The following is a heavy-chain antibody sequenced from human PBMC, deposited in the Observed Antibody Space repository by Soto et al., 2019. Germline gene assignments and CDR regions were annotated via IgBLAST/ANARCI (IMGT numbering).Heavy chain of an antibody. Sequence: GGSLRLSCAASGFTFSSYGMHWVRQAPGKGLEWVAVISYDGSNKYYADSVKGRFTISRDNSKNTLYLQMNSLRAEDTAVYYCAKELEWELLGIEYWGQGTLVTVSS. D-gene: IGHD1-26*01. J-gene: IGHJ4*02. V-gene: IGHV3-30*18. CDR1: GFTFSSYG. CDR2: ISYDGSNK. CDR3: AKELEWELLGIEY.